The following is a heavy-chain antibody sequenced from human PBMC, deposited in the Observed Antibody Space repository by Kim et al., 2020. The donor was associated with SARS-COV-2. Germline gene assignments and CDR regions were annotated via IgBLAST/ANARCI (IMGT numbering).Heavy chain of an antibody. Sequence: GGSLRLSCAASGFTFSNAWMSWVRQAPGKGLEWVGRIKSKTDGGTTDYAAPVKGRFTISRDDSKNTLYLQMNSLKTEDTAVYYCTTALDYDFWSGRDVWGQGTTVTVSS. J-gene: IGHJ6*02. CDR1: GFTFSNAW. CDR2: IKSKTDGGTT. CDR3: TTALDYDFWSGRDV. V-gene: IGHV3-15*01. D-gene: IGHD3-3*01.